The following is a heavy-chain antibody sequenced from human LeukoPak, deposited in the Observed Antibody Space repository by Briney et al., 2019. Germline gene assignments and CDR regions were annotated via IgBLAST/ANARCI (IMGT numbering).Heavy chain of an antibody. Sequence: GGSLRLSCAASGFSFSSYDIHWVRQAPGKGLEWVAFIRFDGSNKYYADSVKGRFTISRDNSKNTLYLQMNSLRAEDTAVYYCAKEATGYSFSTSWGQGTLVTVSS. CDR3: AKEATGYSFSTS. CDR2: IRFDGSNK. V-gene: IGHV3-30*02. J-gene: IGHJ5*02. CDR1: GFSFSSYD. D-gene: IGHD1-26*01.